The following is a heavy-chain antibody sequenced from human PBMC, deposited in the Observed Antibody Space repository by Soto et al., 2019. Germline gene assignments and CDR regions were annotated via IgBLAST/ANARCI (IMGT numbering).Heavy chain of an antibody. CDR2: ISGSDGST. Sequence: GGSLRLSCTASGFTFSSYAMNWVRQAPGKGLEWVSVISGSDGSTYYADSVKGRFTISRDNSKNTLNLQMNSLRAEDTAVYYCARRSSSWYFDYWGQGTLVTVSS. V-gene: IGHV3-23*01. J-gene: IGHJ4*02. CDR1: GFTFSSYA. CDR3: ARRSSSWYFDY. D-gene: IGHD6-13*01.